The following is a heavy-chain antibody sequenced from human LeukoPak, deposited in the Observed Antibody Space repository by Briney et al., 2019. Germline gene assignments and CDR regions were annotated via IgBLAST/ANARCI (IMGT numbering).Heavy chain of an antibody. D-gene: IGHD6-19*01. Sequence: PGGSLRLSCAASGFTFSSYAMWWVRQAPGKGLEWVAVIEYDGSYEYYADSVKGRFTISRDNSKNTLYLQMNSLRAEDTAVYYCARDERQWLAHVPFGYWGQGSLFTVS. CDR3: ARDERQWLAHVPFGY. J-gene: IGHJ4*02. CDR2: IEYDGSYE. CDR1: GFTFSSYA. V-gene: IGHV3-33*05.